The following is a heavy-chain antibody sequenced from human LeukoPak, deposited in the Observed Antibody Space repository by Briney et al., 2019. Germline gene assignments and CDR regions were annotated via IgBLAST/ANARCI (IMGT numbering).Heavy chain of an antibody. V-gene: IGHV3-30*03. CDR3: ARYGDYENDY. D-gene: IGHD4-17*01. CDR2: ISYDGSNK. J-gene: IGHJ4*02. Sequence: GGSLRLSCAASGFTFSSYGMHWVRQAPGKGLEWVAVISYDGSNKYYADSVKGRFTISRDNSKNTLYLQMNGLRAEDTAVYYCARYGDYENDYWGQGTLVTVSS. CDR1: GFTFSSYG.